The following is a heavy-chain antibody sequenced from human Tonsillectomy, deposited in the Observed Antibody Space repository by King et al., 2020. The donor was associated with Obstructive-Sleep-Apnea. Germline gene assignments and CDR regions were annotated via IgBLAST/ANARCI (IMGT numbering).Heavy chain of an antibody. J-gene: IGHJ4*02. CDR1: GYSFTSYW. D-gene: IGHD6-6*01. CDR3: ARDGSSSELDF. Sequence: VQLVESGAEVKKPGESLRISCKGSGYSFTSYWITWVRQMPGKGLEWMGRIDPGDSYTNYSPSFQGHVTISADKSINTAYLQWSSLKASDTAMYYCARDGSSSELDFWGRGTLVTISS. CDR2: IDPGDSYT. V-gene: IGHV5-10-1*03.